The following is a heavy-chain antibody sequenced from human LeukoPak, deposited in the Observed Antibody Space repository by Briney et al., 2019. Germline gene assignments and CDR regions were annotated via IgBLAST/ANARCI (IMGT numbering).Heavy chain of an antibody. CDR3: TRIFYYGTRGYYPDF. Sequence: QHRGSLRLPCAASGFTFSDHHMDWVRQAPGKGLEWIGRSKNKDYAYSTVYAASVKGRFTFSRDDPKNSLYLQMNSLTAEDTAVYYCTRIFYYGTRGYYPDFWGQGTLVTVSS. CDR2: SKNKDYAYST. CDR1: GFTFSDHH. D-gene: IGHD3-22*01. V-gene: IGHV3-72*01. J-gene: IGHJ4*02.